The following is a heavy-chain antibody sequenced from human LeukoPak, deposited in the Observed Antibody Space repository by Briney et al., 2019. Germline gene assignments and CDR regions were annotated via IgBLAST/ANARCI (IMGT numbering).Heavy chain of an antibody. CDR1: GGSISSGGYY. Sequence: ASETLSLTCTVSGGSISSGGYYWSWIRQHPGKGLEWIGYIYYSGSTHYNPSPKSRVTISVDTSKNQFSLKLSSVTAADTAVYYCARDMTDWWFDPWGQGTLVTVSS. J-gene: IGHJ5*02. CDR3: ARDMTDWWFDP. V-gene: IGHV4-31*03. CDR2: IYYSGST. D-gene: IGHD3-9*01.